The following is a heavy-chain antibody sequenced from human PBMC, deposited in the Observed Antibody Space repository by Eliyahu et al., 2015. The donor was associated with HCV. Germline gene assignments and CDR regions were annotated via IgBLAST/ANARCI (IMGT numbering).Heavy chain of an antibody. V-gene: IGHV4-39*01. Sequence: QLQLQESGPGLVKPSETLSLTCTVSGGSIXSSSYYWGWIRQPPGKGLEWIGSIYYSGSTYYNPSLKSRVTISVDTSKNQFSLKLSSVTAADTAVYYCARQTLTGTTYFQHWGQGTLVTVSS. D-gene: IGHD1-7*01. CDR2: IYYSGST. J-gene: IGHJ1*01. CDR1: GGSIXSSSYY. CDR3: ARQTLTGTTYFQH.